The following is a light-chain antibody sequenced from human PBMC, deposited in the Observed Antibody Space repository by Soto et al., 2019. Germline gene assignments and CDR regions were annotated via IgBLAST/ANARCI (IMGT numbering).Light chain of an antibody. Sequence: IVLTQSPATLSLSPGEGATLACRASQSVSSYLAWYQQKPGQAPRLLIYDASNRATGIPARFSGSGSGTDFTLTISSLEPEDFAVYYCQQRSNWPTFGGGTKVDIK. CDR2: DAS. J-gene: IGKJ4*01. CDR1: QSVSSY. V-gene: IGKV3-11*01. CDR3: QQRSNWPT.